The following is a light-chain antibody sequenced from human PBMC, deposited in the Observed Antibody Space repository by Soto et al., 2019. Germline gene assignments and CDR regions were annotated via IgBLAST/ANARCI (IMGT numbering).Light chain of an antibody. J-gene: IGKJ1*01. CDR3: QQYGSSRWT. Sequence: EFVLTQSPGTLSLSPGERATLSCRASQSVGSAYLAWYQHKPGQAPRLLIYGASSRATGIPDRISGSGSGTDFTLTISRLEPEDFAVYYCQQYGSSRWTFGQGTKVEAK. CDR2: GAS. V-gene: IGKV3-20*01. CDR1: QSVGSAY.